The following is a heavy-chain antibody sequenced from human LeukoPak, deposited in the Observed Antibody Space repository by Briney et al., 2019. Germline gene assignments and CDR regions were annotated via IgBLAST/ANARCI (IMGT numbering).Heavy chain of an antibody. V-gene: IGHV3-9*01. J-gene: IGHJ2*01. CDR1: GFNFNDFV. Sequence: GGSLRLSCAASGFNFNDFVIHWVRQAPGKGLEWVSGVDWNNSIIGYGDSVKGRFTISRDNAKKSLYLEMNSLRAEDTAFYYCAKSKGFATALHWYFDLWGRGTLVTVSS. D-gene: IGHD4-17*01. CDR2: VDWNNSII. CDR3: AKSKGFATALHWYFDL.